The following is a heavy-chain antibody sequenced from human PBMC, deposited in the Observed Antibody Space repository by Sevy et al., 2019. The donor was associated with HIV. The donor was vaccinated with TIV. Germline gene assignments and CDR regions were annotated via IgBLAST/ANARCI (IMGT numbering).Heavy chain of an antibody. CDR2: IKQDGSEK. V-gene: IGHV3-7*01. Sequence: GGSLRLSCAASGFTFSSYWMSWVRQAPGKGLEWVANIKQDGSEKYYVDSVKGRFTISRDNAKNSLYQQMNSLRAEDTAVYYCARDEWIQLWFEGYYYGMDVWGQGTTVTVSS. J-gene: IGHJ6*02. CDR1: GFTFSSYW. CDR3: ARDEWIQLWFEGYYYGMDV. D-gene: IGHD5-18*01.